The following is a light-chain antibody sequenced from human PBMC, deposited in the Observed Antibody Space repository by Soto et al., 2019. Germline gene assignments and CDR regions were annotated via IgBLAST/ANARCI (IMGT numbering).Light chain of an antibody. J-gene: IGKJ2*01. V-gene: IGKV3-20*01. CDR1: QSVSSSY. CDR2: GAS. CDR3: QQYRSSPPMYT. Sequence: EIVLTQSPGTLSLSPGERATLSCRASQSVSSSYLAWYQQKPGQAPRLLIYGASSRATGIPDRFSGSGSGTDFTFTISRLEPEDLAVYYCQQYRSSPPMYTFGQGTKLEI.